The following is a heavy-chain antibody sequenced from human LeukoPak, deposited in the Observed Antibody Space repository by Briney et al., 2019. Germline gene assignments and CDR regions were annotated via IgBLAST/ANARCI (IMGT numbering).Heavy chain of an antibody. J-gene: IGHJ3*02. CDR2: ISYDGSNK. CDR1: GFTFSSYA. D-gene: IGHD2-15*01. V-gene: IGHV3-30-3*01. Sequence: GRSLRLSCAASGFTFSSYAMHWVRQAPGKGLEWVAVISYDGSNKYYADSVKGRFTISRDNSKNTLYLQMNSLRAEDTAVYYCAKVSGYSGSGYVDIWGQGTMVTVSS. CDR3: AKVSGYSGSGYVDI.